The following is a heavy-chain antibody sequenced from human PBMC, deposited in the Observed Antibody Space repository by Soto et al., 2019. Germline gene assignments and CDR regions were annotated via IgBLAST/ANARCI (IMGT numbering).Heavy chain of an antibody. CDR2: MSFDGTTK. V-gene: IGHV3-30*04. CDR3: ARDPRVADAYNVY. D-gene: IGHD1-1*01. CDR1: GFTFSTFS. J-gene: IGHJ4*02. Sequence: GGSLRLSCAASGFTFSTFSMHWVRQAPGKGLEWVAVMSFDGTTKYYADSVKGRFTISRDNSKNTLYLQMNSLRGDDTAVYFCARDPRVADAYNVYWGQGTLVTVSS.